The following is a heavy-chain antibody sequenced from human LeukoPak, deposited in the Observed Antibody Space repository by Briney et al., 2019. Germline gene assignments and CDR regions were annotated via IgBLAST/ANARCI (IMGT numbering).Heavy chain of an antibody. D-gene: IGHD3-10*01. CDR3: AKEIPRHYGSGRGKNGMDV. CDR2: ISYDGSNK. Sequence: PGGSLRLSCAASGFTFSSYAMSWVRQAPGKGLEWVAVISYDGSNKYYADSVKGRFTISRDNSKNTLYLQMNSLRAEDTAVYYCAKEIPRHYGSGRGKNGMDVWGQGTTVTVSS. CDR1: GFTFSSYA. J-gene: IGHJ6*02. V-gene: IGHV3-30*18.